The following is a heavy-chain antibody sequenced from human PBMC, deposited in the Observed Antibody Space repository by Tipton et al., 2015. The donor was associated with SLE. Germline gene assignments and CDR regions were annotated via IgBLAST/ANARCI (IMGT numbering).Heavy chain of an antibody. CDR2: MYTSGST. J-gene: IGHJ2*01. CDR1: GGSISSGSHY. Sequence: TLSLTCTVSGGSISSGSHYWSWIRQPAGKGLEWIGDMYTSGSTDYNPSLQNRVTISVGTSKNQFSLKLSSVTAADTAVYYCARVVNWDWYFDLWGRGTLVTVSS. V-gene: IGHV4-61*09. D-gene: IGHD1-1*01. CDR3: ARVVNWDWYFDL.